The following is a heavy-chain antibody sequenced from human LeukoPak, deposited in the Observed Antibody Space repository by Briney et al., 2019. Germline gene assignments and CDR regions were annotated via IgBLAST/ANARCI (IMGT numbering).Heavy chain of an antibody. CDR2: ISGSGGST. J-gene: IGHJ4*02. Sequence: PGGSLRLSCAASGFTFSSYSMNWVRQAPGKGLEWVSAISGSGGSTYYADSVKGRFTISRDNSRNTPYLQMNSLRAEDTAVYYCAKGPPRYSYGPILYFDYWGQGTLVTVSS. V-gene: IGHV3-23*01. D-gene: IGHD5-18*01. CDR1: GFTFSSYS. CDR3: AKGPPRYSYGPILYFDY.